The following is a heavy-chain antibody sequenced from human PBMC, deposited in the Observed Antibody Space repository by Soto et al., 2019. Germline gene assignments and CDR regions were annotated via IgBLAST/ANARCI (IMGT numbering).Heavy chain of an antibody. CDR1: GYTFTSYA. V-gene: IGHV1-3*01. CDR3: ARDRDYYDSSGYSL. D-gene: IGHD3-22*01. Sequence: ASVKVSCKASGYTFTSYAMHWVRQAPGQRLEWMGWINAGNGNTKYSQKFQGRVTITRDTSASTAYMELSSLRSEDTAVYYCARDRDYYDSSGYSLWGQGTLVTVSS. CDR2: INAGNGNT. J-gene: IGHJ4*02.